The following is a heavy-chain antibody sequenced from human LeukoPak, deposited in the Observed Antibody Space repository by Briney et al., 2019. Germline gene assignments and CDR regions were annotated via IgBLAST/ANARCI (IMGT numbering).Heavy chain of an antibody. D-gene: IGHD3-10*01. Sequence: SETLSLTCTVSGDSINTYYWSWVRQPAGKGLEWIGRIYSSGSTSYNPSLKSRVTMSVDTSKNQFSLNLNSVTAADTAVCHCARTYYYGAGRFFFDVWGQGTLVTVSS. J-gene: IGHJ3*01. CDR1: GDSINTYY. CDR3: ARTYYYGAGRFFFDV. CDR2: IYSSGST. V-gene: IGHV4-4*07.